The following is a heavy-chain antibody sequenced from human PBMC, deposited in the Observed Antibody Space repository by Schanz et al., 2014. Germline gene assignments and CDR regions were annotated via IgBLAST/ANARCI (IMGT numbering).Heavy chain of an antibody. D-gene: IGHD6-13*01. CDR1: GFTFSSYG. CDR2: IWYDENNK. V-gene: IGHV3-33*01. Sequence: QVQLVESGGGVVQFGRSLRLSCVASGFTFSSYGMHWVRQAPGKGLEWVAVIWYDENNKYYADSVKGRFTISRDNSKNTLYLQMNSLRAEDTSVYFCARVRRRIATPSTPSFRNYYYYAMDVWGQGTTXTVSS. J-gene: IGHJ6*02. CDR3: ARVRRRIATPSTPSFRNYYYYAMDV.